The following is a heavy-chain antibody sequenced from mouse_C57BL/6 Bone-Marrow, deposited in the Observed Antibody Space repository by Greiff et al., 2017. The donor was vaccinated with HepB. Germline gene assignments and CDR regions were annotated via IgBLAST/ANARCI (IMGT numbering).Heavy chain of an antibody. Sequence: EVKLQESGPELVKPGASVKIPCKASGYTFTDYNMDWVKQSHGKSLEWIGDINPNNGGTIYNQKFKGKATLTVDKSSSTAYMELRSLTSEDTAVYYCARSRLLTTEYYFDYWGQGTTLTVSS. V-gene: IGHV1-18*01. CDR1: GYTFTDYN. D-gene: IGHD1-1*01. J-gene: IGHJ2*01. CDR3: ARSRLLTTEYYFDY. CDR2: INPNNGGT.